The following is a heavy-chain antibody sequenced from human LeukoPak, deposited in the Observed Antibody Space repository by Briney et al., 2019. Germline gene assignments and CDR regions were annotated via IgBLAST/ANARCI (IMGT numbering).Heavy chain of an antibody. V-gene: IGHV3-30*18. Sequence: GGSLRLSCAASGFTFSRHGMHWVRQAPGKGLEWVAVISFHGGDQYCADSVKGRFTISRDNSKNTLYLQMNSLRTEDTAVYYCAKDNYEEQRYLDWFADHGGQATLATVSS. CDR3: AKDNYEEQRYLDWFADH. J-gene: IGHJ4*02. D-gene: IGHD3-9*01. CDR2: ISFHGGDQ. CDR1: GFTFSRHG.